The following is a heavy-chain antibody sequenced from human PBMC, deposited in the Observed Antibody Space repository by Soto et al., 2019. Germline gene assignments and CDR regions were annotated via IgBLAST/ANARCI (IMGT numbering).Heavy chain of an antibody. CDR1: GDSVSGNSAA. J-gene: IGHJ4*02. Sequence: SQTLSLTCAISGDSVSGNSAAWNWIRQSPSRGLEWLGRTYYRSRWYNDYAVSVKSRITVTPDTSKNQFSLHLNSVTPEDTAVYYCARELPYYVSSDSYIDYWGKGARVTVSS. CDR2: TYYRSRWYN. D-gene: IGHD3-16*01. CDR3: ARELPYYVSSDSYIDY. V-gene: IGHV6-1*01.